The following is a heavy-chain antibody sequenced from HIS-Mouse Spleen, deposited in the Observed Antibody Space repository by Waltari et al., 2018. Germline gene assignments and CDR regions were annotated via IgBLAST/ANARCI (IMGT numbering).Heavy chain of an antibody. D-gene: IGHD6-13*01. J-gene: IGHJ2*01. CDR3: AREIPYSSSWYDWYFDL. Sequence: QLQLQESGPGLVKPSETLSLTCTVSGGSISSSSYYWGWIRQPPGKGLEWIGSIYYRGSTSSNPSLKRRVTISVDTSTNQFSLKRSSVTAADTAVYYCAREIPYSSSWYDWYFDLWGRGTLVTVSS. V-gene: IGHV4-39*07. CDR2: IYYRGST. CDR1: GGSISSSSYY.